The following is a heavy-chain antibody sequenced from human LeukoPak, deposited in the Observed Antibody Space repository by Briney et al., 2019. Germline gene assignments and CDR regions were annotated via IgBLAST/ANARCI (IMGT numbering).Heavy chain of an antibody. CDR3: AKGQYYYDSSGYYLDYFDY. CDR1: GFTFSNAW. D-gene: IGHD3-22*01. CDR2: ISGSGGST. V-gene: IGHV3-23*01. J-gene: IGHJ4*02. Sequence: PGGSLRLSCAASGFTFSNAWMSWVRQAPGKGLEWVSAISGSGGSTYYADSVKGRFTISRDNSKNTLYLQMNSLRAEDTAVYYCAKGQYYYDSSGYYLDYFDYWGQGTLVTVSS.